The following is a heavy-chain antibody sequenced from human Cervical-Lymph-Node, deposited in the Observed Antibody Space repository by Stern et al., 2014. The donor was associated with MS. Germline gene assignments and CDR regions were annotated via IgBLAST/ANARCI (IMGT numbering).Heavy chain of an antibody. Sequence: ESGPTLVKPTQTLTLTCNFSGFSLSTGGVVVGWIRQPPGKALEWLALLYWGDEKRYSHLLTRRLTISNDTTKNQVVLTMTSMDPVDTATYYCAHGEAFDYWGQGTLVAVSS. D-gene: IGHD2-21*01. CDR3: AHGEAFDY. V-gene: IGHV2-5*02. CDR2: LYWGDEK. J-gene: IGHJ4*02. CDR1: GFSLSTGGVV.